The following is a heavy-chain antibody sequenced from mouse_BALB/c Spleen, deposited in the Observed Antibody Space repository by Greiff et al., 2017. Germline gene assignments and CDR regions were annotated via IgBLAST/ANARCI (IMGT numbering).Heavy chain of an antibody. CDR2: INPSNGGT. CDR3: TRSAIYYYGSSYDWFAY. CDR1: GYTFTSYY. V-gene: IGHV1S81*02. D-gene: IGHD1-1*01. Sequence: VQLQQPGAELVKPGASVKLSCKASGYTFTSYYMYWVKQRPGQGLEWIGGINPSNGGTNFNEKFKSKATLTVDKSSSTAYMQLSSLTSEDSAVYYCTRSAIYYYGSSYDWFAYWGQGTLVTVSA. J-gene: IGHJ3*01.